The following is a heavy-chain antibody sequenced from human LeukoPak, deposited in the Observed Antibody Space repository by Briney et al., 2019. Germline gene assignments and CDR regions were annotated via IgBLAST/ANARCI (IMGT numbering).Heavy chain of an antibody. CDR3: AWETQMGAYDNWFDP. CDR1: GGTFSSYA. CDR2: IIPIFGTA. Sequence: ASVKVSCKASGGTFSSYAISWVRQAPGQGLEWMGGIIPIFGTANYAQKFQGRVTITADKSTSTAYMELSSLRSEDTAVYYCAWETQMGAYDNWFDPWGQGTLVTVSS. J-gene: IGHJ5*02. V-gene: IGHV1-69*06. D-gene: IGHD1-26*01.